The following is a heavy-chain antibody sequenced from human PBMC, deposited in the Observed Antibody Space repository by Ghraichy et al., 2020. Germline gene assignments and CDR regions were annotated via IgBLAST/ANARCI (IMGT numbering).Heavy chain of an antibody. V-gene: IGHV4-34*01. CDR3: ARGLNYSIGSFYDYYDYMDV. Sequence: SQTLSLTCAVYGGSFSGYYWSWIRQPPGKGLESIGEINHSGSTNYNPSLKSRVTISVDTSKNQFSLKLSSVTAADTAVYYCARGLNYSIGSFYDYYDYMDVWGKGTTVTVSS. D-gene: IGHD4-11*01. CDR1: GGSFSGYY. J-gene: IGHJ6*03. CDR2: INHSGST.